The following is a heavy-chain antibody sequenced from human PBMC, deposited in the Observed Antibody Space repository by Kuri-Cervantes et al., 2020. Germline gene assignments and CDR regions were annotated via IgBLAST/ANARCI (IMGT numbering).Heavy chain of an antibody. Sequence: GESLKISCAASGFTFSSSWMHWVCQAPEKGLEYVADIKCDGSEKCYVDSVKGRLTISRDNAKNSLYLQMNSLRAEDTAVYYCARVAGGATLNAAYWGQGTLVTVSS. D-gene: IGHD1-26*01. CDR1: GFTFSSSW. J-gene: IGHJ4*02. V-gene: IGHV3-52*01. CDR2: IKCDGSEK. CDR3: ARVAGGATLNAAY.